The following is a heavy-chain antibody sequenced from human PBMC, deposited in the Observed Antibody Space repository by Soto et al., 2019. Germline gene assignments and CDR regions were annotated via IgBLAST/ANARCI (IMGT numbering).Heavy chain of an antibody. J-gene: IGHJ4*02. D-gene: IGHD6-19*01. V-gene: IGHV4-34*01. CDR3: AGGAYGRGWQRGGTDY. CDR1: GGSFSGYF. Sequence: QVQLQQWGAGLLKPSETLSLTCAVYGGSFSGYFWSWIRQPPGKGLEWIGEIYHSGSTSYNPSLRGRVTISLDTSKTRFSLKLNSVPAADTAVYYWAGGAYGRGWQRGGTDYWGQGTLVPVSS. CDR2: IYHSGST.